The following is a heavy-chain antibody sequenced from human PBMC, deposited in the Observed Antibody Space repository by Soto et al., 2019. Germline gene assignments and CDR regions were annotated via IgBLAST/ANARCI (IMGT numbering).Heavy chain of an antibody. D-gene: IGHD6-19*01. V-gene: IGHV1-69*06. CDR1: GGTFSSSA. CDR2: IIPTFGTA. Sequence: QVQLVQSGAEVRKPGSSVKVSCKASGGTFSSSAINWLRQAPGQGPEWMGGIIPTFGTANSIEKFRGRVTITADTSTSTAYMEVTSLTSEDTAMYYCARSETAGHKGFDIWGQGTMVTVSS. J-gene: IGHJ3*02. CDR3: ARSETAGHKGFDI.